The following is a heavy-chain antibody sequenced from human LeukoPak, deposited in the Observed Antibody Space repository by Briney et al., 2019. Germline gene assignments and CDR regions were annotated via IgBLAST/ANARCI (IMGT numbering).Heavy chain of an antibody. CDR3: ARVPITMIAGPTYYFDY. CDR1: GGSISSGDYY. Sequence: SETLSLTCTVSGGSISSGDYYWSWIRQPPGKGLEWIGYIYYSGSTYYNPSLKSRVTISVDTSKNQFSLKLSSVTAADTAVYYCARVPITMIAGPTYYFDYWGQGTLVTVSS. D-gene: IGHD3-22*01. V-gene: IGHV4-30-4*08. J-gene: IGHJ4*02. CDR2: IYYSGST.